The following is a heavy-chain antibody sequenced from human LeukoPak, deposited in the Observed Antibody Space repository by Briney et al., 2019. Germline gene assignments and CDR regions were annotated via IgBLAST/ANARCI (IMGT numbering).Heavy chain of an antibody. CDR2: ISNSGSTI. V-gene: IGHV3-11*01. Sequence: GGSLRLSCAVSGFTFSDFYMTWIRQAPGKGLEWISYISNSGSTIYYADSVKGRFTISGDNAKNSLYLQMNSLRAEDTAVYYCARSADRSGYFREITLYYFDYWGQGTLVTVSS. CDR3: ARSADRSGYFREITLYYFDY. CDR1: GFTFSDFY. D-gene: IGHD3-22*01. J-gene: IGHJ4*02.